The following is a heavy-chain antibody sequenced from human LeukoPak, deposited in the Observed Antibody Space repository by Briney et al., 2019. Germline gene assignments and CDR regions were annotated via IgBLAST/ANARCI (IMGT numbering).Heavy chain of an antibody. D-gene: IGHD5-24*01. V-gene: IGHV3-7*04. Sequence: PGGSLRLSCAASGFTFSNYWMIWVRQAPGKGLEWVGNIKHDGSDIRYADSVKGRFIISRDNAKNSLFLQMNSLRADDTAIFYCARTRNGYPFDSWGQGTLVTVSP. CDR1: GFTFSNYW. J-gene: IGHJ4*02. CDR2: IKHDGSDI. CDR3: ARTRNGYPFDS.